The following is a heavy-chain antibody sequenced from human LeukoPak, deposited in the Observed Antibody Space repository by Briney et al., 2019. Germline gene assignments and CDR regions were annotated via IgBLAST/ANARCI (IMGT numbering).Heavy chain of an antibody. V-gene: IGHV4-38-2*02. CDR3: ARWVVVVPAANGYWFDP. CDR1: GYSISSGYY. D-gene: IGHD2-2*01. CDR2: IYHSGST. J-gene: IGHJ5*02. Sequence: SETLSLTCTVSGYSISSGYYWGWIRQPPGKGLEWIGSIYHSGSTNYNPSLKSRVTISVDTSKNQFSLKLSSVTVADTAVYYCARWVVVVPAANGYWFDPWGQGTLVTVSS.